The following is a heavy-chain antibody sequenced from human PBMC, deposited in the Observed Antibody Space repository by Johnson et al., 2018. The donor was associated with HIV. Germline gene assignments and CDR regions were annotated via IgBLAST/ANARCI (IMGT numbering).Heavy chain of an antibody. CDR2: VSHDGSNE. CDR3: VKERQLVRSFDI. Sequence: QMLLVESGGGVVQPGRSLRLSCAASGFTLSNYGMHWVRQAPGKGLEWLAVVSHDGSNEYYADSVKGRCTVSRDNTKKTLYLQMNSLRPEDTAVYYCVKERQLVRSFDIWGQGTMVAVSS. CDR1: GFTLSNYG. D-gene: IGHD6-6*01. J-gene: IGHJ3*02. V-gene: IGHV3-30*18.